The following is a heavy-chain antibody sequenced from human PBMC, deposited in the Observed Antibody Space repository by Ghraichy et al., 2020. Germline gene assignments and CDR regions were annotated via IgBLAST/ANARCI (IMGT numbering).Heavy chain of an antibody. CDR3: ARHSKQLVVNDAFDI. D-gene: IGHD6-13*01. CDR1: GGSISSSSYY. Sequence: SQTLSLTCTVSGGSISSSSYYWGWIRQPPGKGLEWIGSIYYSGSAYYNPSLKSRVTISVDTSKNQFSLKLSSVTATDTAIYYCARHSKQLVVNDAFDIWGQGTMVTVSS. V-gene: IGHV4-39*01. J-gene: IGHJ3*02. CDR2: IYYSGSA.